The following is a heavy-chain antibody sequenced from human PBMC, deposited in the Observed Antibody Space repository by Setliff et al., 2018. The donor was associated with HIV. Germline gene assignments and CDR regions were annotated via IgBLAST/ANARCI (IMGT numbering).Heavy chain of an antibody. V-gene: IGHV3-74*01. CDR1: GFSFSNYW. CDR2: INSDGSST. J-gene: IGHJ4*02. Sequence: GGSLRLSCAASGFSFSNYWMHWVRQAPGKGLVWVSRINSDGSSTSYADSVKGRFTISRDNPKNMLYLQMNSLRAEDTAVYSCARARGGNSEWSYWGQGTLVTVSS. CDR3: ARARGGNSEWSY. D-gene: IGHD2-15*01.